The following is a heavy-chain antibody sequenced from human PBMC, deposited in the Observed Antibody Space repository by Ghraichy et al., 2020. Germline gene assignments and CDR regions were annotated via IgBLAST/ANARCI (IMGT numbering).Heavy chain of an antibody. Sequence: GGSLRLSCAASGFTFDDYAMHWVRQAPGKGLEWVSLISWDGGSTYYADSVKGRFTISRDNSKNSLYLQMNSLRAEDTALYYCAKDYRVGAAGYDFDYWGQGTLVTVSS. CDR2: ISWDGGST. J-gene: IGHJ4*02. V-gene: IGHV3-43D*03. CDR3: AKDYRVGAAGYDFDY. CDR1: GFTFDDYA. D-gene: IGHD6-13*01.